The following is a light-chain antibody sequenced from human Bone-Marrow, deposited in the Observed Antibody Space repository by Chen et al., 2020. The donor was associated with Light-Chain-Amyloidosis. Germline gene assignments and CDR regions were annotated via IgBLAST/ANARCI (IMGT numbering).Light chain of an antibody. CDR2: LGA. V-gene: IGKV2-28*01. CDR3: MQALQTPCA. Sequence: VVTLSPLSLPVSPAEPSSISCRSSQSLLHSNGYNYLDWYLQKPGQSPQLLIYLGANRASGVPNRFSGSGSGTDFTLTISRVEAEDVGVYYCMQALQTPCAFGQGTKVEIK. J-gene: IGKJ1*01. CDR1: QSLLHSNGYNY.